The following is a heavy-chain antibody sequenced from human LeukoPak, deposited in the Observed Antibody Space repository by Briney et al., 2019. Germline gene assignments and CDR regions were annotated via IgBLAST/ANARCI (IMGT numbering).Heavy chain of an antibody. J-gene: IGHJ5*02. CDR2: MYYSGST. CDR3: ARGPSVEMATINWFDP. D-gene: IGHD5-24*01. Sequence: SSETLSLTCTVSGGSISSGDYYWSWIRQPPGKGLEWIAYMYYSGSTYYNPSLKSRVTMSADTSKNQLSLKLSSVTAADTAVYYCARGPSVEMATINWFDPWGQGTLVTVSS. V-gene: IGHV4-30-4*01. CDR1: GGSISSGDYY.